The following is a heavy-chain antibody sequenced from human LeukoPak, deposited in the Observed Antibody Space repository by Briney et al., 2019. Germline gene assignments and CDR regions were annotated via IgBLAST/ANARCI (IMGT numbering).Heavy chain of an antibody. V-gene: IGHV4-30-2*01. CDR3: ARTAAGTTRD. CDR1: GGSTSSGGYS. CDR2: IYHSGST. D-gene: IGHD6-13*01. J-gene: IGHJ4*02. Sequence: SQTLSLTCAVSGGSTSSGGYSWSWIRQPPGKGLEWIGYIYHSGSTYYNPSLKSRVTISVDRSKNQFSLKLSSVTAADTAVYYCARTAAGTTRDWGQGTLVTVSS.